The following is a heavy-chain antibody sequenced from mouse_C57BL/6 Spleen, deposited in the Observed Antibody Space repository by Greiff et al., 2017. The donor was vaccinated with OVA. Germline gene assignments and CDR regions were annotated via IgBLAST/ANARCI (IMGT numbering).Heavy chain of an antibody. CDR2: IYPGSGST. V-gene: IGHV1-55*01. D-gene: IGHD2-2*01. CDR3: ARLREGYDEGYYFDD. J-gene: IGHJ2*01. CDR1: GYTFTSYW. Sequence: QVQLQQPGAELVKPGASVKMSCKASGYTFTSYWITWVKQRPGQGLEWIGDIYPGSGSTNYNEKFKSKATLTVDTSSSTAYMQLSSLTSEDSAGEDGARLREGYDEGYYFDDWGQGTTLTVSS.